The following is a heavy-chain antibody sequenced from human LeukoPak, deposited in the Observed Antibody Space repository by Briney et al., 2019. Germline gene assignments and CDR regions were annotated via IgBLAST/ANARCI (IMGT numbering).Heavy chain of an antibody. Sequence: SETLSLTCTVSGGSISSHYWSWIRQPPGEGLELIGYIQYSGSTNYNPSLRSRVTISLDMPKNQFSLKVTSVTAADTALYFCARGTYSFSFDVWGLGTLVTVSS. CDR2: IQYSGST. CDR3: ARGTYSFSFDV. V-gene: IGHV4-59*11. J-gene: IGHJ3*01. CDR1: GGSISSHY. D-gene: IGHD2-21*01.